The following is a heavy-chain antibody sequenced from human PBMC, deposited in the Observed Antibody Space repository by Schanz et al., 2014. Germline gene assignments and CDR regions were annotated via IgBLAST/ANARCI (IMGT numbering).Heavy chain of an antibody. CDR2: ISGRSGTT. D-gene: IGHD5-12*01. CDR1: GFTFSNYA. CDR3: ARRSWLQNEGFQH. Sequence: EVQLLESGGGLVQPGGSLRLSCAASGFTFSNYAMSWVRQAPGKGLEWVSTISGRSGTTNYADSVKGRFSISRDNSKNTRYLHMNNLRSEDAAIYYCARRSWLQNEGFQHWGQGTLVTVSS. J-gene: IGHJ1*01. V-gene: IGHV3-23*01.